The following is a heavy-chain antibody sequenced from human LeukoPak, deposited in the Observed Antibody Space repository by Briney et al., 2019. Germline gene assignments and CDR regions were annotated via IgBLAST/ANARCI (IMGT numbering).Heavy chain of an antibody. V-gene: IGHV3-48*04. Sequence: PGGSLRLSCAASGFTVSSNYMSWVRQAPGKGLEWVSYISSSSSTIYYADSVKGRFTISRDNAKNSLYLQMNSLRAEDTAVYYCAREGYYYDSRMIDYWGQGTLVTVSS. D-gene: IGHD3-22*01. CDR2: ISSSSSTI. CDR3: AREGYYYDSRMIDY. J-gene: IGHJ4*02. CDR1: GFTVSSNY.